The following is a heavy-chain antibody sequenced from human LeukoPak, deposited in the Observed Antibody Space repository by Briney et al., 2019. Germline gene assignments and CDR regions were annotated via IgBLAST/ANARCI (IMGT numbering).Heavy chain of an antibody. CDR2: ISSSSSYI. J-gene: IGHJ5*02. V-gene: IGHV3-21*01. D-gene: IGHD2-2*02. Sequence: PGRSLRLSCAASGFTFSSYSMNWVRQAPGKGLEWVSSISSSSSYIYYADSVKGRFTISRDNAKNSLYLQMNSLRAEDTAVYYCARDHCSSTSCHTGGFDPWGQGTLVTVSS. CDR1: GFTFSSYS. CDR3: ARDHCSSTSCHTGGFDP.